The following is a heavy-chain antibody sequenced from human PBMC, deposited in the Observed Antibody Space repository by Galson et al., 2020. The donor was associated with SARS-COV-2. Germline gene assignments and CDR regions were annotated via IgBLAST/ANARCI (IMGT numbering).Heavy chain of an antibody. Sequence: TGWSLRLSCAASGFTFSSYWMHWVRQAPGKGLARVSHISSDGSNARYADSVKGRFTISRDDAKNTLYLQMNSLRAEDTAMYYCARGELSSNWNYATRNWFDPWGQGTLVIVSS. J-gene: IGHJ5*02. CDR2: ISSDGSNA. CDR1: GFTFSSYW. D-gene: IGHD1-7*01. CDR3: ARGELSSNWNYATRNWFDP. V-gene: IGHV3-74*01.